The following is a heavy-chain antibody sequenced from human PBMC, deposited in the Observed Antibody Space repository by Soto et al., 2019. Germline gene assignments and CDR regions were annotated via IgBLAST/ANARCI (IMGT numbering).Heavy chain of an antibody. CDR2: IYYDGNT. Sequence: PGKGLESIANIYYDGNTYYNPSLKSRVTISLDTSKNQFSLKLNSVTAADTAVYYFASIYDDNGTKSEVNSFAIQCHWTTVTVSS. D-gene: IGHD2-8*01. V-gene: IGHV4-30-2*03. CDR3: ASIYDDNGTKSEVNSFAI. J-gene: IGHJ3*02.